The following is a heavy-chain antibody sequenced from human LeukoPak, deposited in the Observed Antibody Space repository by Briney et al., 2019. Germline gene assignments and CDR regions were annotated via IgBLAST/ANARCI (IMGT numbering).Heavy chain of an antibody. CDR1: GASIRSHH. CDR2: VYYVGST. V-gene: IGHV4-59*11. Sequence: SETLSVTCTVSGASIRSHHWAWIRQPPGKGLEWIGNVYYVGSTSYSPSLKSRVTISLDTSKNQFSLEMNSVTAADTAVYYCARSGDSSAYYSFWGQGILVTVSS. CDR3: ARSGDSSAYYSF. J-gene: IGHJ4*02. D-gene: IGHD3-22*01.